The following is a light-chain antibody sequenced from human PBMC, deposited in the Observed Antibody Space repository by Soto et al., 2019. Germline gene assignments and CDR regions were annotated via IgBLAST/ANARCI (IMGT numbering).Light chain of an antibody. CDR2: DNN. V-gene: IGLV1-51*01. Sequence: QSVLTQPPSVSAAPGQKVTIPCSGSSSNIGNNYVSWYQQLPGTAPKLLIYDNNKRPSGIPDRFSGSKSGTSATLGITGLQTGDEADYYCGTWDSSLSALVFGTGTKVTVL. CDR3: GTWDSSLSALV. J-gene: IGLJ1*01. CDR1: SSNIGNNY.